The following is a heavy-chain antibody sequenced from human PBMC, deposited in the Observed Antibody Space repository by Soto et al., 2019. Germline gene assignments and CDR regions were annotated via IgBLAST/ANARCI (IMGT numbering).Heavy chain of an antibody. J-gene: IGHJ6*02. CDR2: INHSGST. D-gene: IGHD3-9*01. CDR1: GESFSGYY. CDR3: ASILIKHYDILTGPPMDV. Sequence: PLEILSLTCAVYGESFSGYYWSWIRQPPGKGLEWIGEINHSGSTNYNPSLKSRVTISVDTSKNQFSLKLSSVTAADTAVYYCASILIKHYDILTGPPMDVWGQGTTVTVSS. V-gene: IGHV4-34*01.